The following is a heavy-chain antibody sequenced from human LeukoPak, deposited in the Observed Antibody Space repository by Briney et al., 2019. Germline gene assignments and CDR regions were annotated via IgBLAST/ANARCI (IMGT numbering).Heavy chain of an antibody. V-gene: IGHV4-34*01. J-gene: IGHJ3*02. CDR1: GGSFSGYY. D-gene: IGHD2-2*02. Sequence: PSETLSLTCAVYGGSFSGYYWSWIRQPPRKGLEWIGEINHSGSTNYNPSLKSRVTISVDTSKNQFSLKLSSVTAADTAVYYCARAKGSIVVVPAAITAFDIWGQGTMVTVSS. CDR2: INHSGST. CDR3: ARAKGSIVVVPAAITAFDI.